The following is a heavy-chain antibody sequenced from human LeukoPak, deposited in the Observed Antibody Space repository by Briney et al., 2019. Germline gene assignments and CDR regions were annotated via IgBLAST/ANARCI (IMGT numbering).Heavy chain of an antibody. V-gene: IGHV1-46*01. CDR2: INPSGGST. J-gene: IGHJ4*02. D-gene: IGHD3-10*01. CDR1: GYTFTIYY. Sequence: ASVKVSCKASGYTFTIYYMHWVRQAPGQGLEWMGIINPSGGSTSYAQKFQGRVTMTRDTSTSTVYMELSSLRSEDTAVYYCARDKKLMYYYGPTIIGAPGYWGQGTLVTVSS. CDR3: ARDKKLMYYYGPTIIGAPGY.